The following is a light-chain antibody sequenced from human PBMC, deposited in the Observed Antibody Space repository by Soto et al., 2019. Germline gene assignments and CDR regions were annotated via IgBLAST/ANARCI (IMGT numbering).Light chain of an antibody. Sequence: QSALTQPASVSGSPGQSMTISCTGTSSDVGGYNYVSWYQQHPGKAPKLMIYDVSNRPSGVSNRFSGSKSGNTASLTISGLKAEDEGDYYCSSYASSSTYVFGTGTKLTVL. CDR1: SSDVGGYNY. V-gene: IGLV2-14*01. CDR2: DVS. CDR3: SSYASSSTYV. J-gene: IGLJ1*01.